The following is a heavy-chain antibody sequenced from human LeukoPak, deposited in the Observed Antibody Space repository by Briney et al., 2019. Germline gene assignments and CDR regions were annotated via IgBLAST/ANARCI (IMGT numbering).Heavy chain of an antibody. D-gene: IGHD5-12*01. CDR2: ISGYNGIT. CDR1: GYTFTNYG. Sequence: ASVKVSCKASGYTFTNYGISWVRQAPGQGLEWMGWISGYNGITYYAQQLQGRVTMTTGTSTSTAYMEIRSLDSDDTAVYYCARALDKVATLFYWGQGTLVTVSS. J-gene: IGHJ4*02. CDR3: ARALDKVATLFY. V-gene: IGHV1-18*01.